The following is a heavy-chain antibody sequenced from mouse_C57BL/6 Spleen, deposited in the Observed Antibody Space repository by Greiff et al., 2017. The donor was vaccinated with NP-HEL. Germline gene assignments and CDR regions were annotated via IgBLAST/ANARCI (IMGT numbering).Heavy chain of an antibody. D-gene: IGHD2-3*01. V-gene: IGHV1-15*01. J-gene: IGHJ3*01. CDR2: IDPETGGT. Sequence: QVQLQQSGAELVRPGASVTLSCKASGYTFTDYEMHWVKQTPVHGLEWIGAIDPETGGTAYNQKFKGKAILTADNSSSTAYMELRSLTSEDSAVYYCTREDGYPFPYWGQGTLVTVSA. CDR3: TREDGYPFPY. CDR1: GYTFTDYE.